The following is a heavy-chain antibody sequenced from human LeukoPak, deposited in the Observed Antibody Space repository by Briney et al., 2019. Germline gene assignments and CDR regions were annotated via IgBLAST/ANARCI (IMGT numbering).Heavy chain of an antibody. Sequence: PGGSLRLSCAASGFTFSSYAMSWVRQAPGKGLEWVSSISSTGGTTYYAESVKGRFTISRDNSKNTLYLQMNSLRAEDTAIYYCVKRVTTNYYYGMDVWGQGTTVTVSS. D-gene: IGHD1-26*01. J-gene: IGHJ6*02. CDR3: VKRVTTNYYYGMDV. CDR2: ISSTGGTT. V-gene: IGHV3-23*01. CDR1: GFTFSSYA.